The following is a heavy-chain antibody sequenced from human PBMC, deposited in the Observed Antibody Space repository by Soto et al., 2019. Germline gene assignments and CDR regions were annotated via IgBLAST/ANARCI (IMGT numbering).Heavy chain of an antibody. D-gene: IGHD5-12*01. V-gene: IGHV3-21*01. Sequence: GGSLRLSCAASGFTFSSYSMNWVRQAPGKGLEWVSFFTITVFIDYADSVKGRFTISRDNAKSSLYLQMNSLRAEDTAVYYCARDSREYNAYDYNWGQGTLVTVSS. J-gene: IGHJ4*02. CDR2: FTITVFI. CDR3: ARDSREYNAYDYN. CDR1: GFTFSSYS.